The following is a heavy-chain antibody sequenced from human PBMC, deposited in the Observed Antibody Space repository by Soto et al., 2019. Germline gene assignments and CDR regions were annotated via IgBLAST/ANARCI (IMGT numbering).Heavy chain of an antibody. CDR2: ISAYNGNT. Sequence: ASVKVSCKASGYTFTSYGISWVRQAPGQGLEWMGWISAYNGNTNYAQKLQGRVTMTTDTSTSTAYMELRSLRSDDTAVYYGARDAKSSSSPKVDYWGQGTLVTVSS. CDR3: ARDAKSSSSPKVDY. J-gene: IGHJ4*02. D-gene: IGHD6-6*01. CDR1: GYTFTSYG. V-gene: IGHV1-18*01.